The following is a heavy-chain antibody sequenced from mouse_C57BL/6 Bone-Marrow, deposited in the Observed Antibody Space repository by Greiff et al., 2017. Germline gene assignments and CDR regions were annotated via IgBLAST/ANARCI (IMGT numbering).Heavy chain of an antibody. J-gene: IGHJ4*01. CDR3: ARWGNILGLYGSSLYYAMDY. CDR2: IDPSDSYT. CDR1: GYTFTSYW. D-gene: IGHD1-1*01. V-gene: IGHV1-50*01. Sequence: QVQLQQPGAELVKPGASVKLSCKASGYTFTSYWMPWVKQRPGQGLEWIGEIDPSDSYTNYNQKFKGKATLTVDTSSSTAYMQLSSLTSEDSAVYDCARWGNILGLYGSSLYYAMDYWGQGTTVTVSS.